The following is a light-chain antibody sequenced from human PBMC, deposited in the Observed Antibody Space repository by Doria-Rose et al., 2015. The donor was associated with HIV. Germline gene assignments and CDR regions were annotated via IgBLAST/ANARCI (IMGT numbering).Light chain of an antibody. CDR2: DGS. CDR1: QSFSSTY. V-gene: IGKV3-20*01. CDR3: HQYGTSWT. Sequence: LTQSLGTLSLSPGERATLSCRASQSFSSTYLAWYQQKPGQAPSLLLYDGSTRATGIPDKFSASGSGTDFTPTINRLEPEDFALYYCHQYGTSWTFGQGTKVEI. J-gene: IGKJ1*01.